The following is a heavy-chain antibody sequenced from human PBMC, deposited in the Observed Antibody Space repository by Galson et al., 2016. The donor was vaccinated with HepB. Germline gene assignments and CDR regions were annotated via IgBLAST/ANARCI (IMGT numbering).Heavy chain of an antibody. CDR1: DGAISSSKYY. V-gene: IGHV4-39*01. CDR3: ARLVLGTPMTIFAFDI. Sequence: LSLTCTVSDGAISSSKYYWGGLRQPPRKGLEWIGNSYYRGSTYYNPSTRSRVTISVDTSKNQFSIKLTSVTAADTAVYYCARLVLGTPMTIFAFDIWGQGTMVTVSS. D-gene: IGHD4-17*01. J-gene: IGHJ3*02. CDR2: SYYRGST.